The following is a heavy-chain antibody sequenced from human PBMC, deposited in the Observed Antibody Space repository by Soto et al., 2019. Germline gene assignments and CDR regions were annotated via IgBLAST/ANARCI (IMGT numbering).Heavy chain of an antibody. CDR1: GYTFTGYY. CDR2: INPNSGVT. Sequence: ASVKVSCKASGYTFTGYYIHWVRQAPGQGLEWMGWINPNSGVTNYAQKFQGWVAMTRVTSISTAYMELSSLRSDDTAVYYCARASKSPTPDFDYWGQGTPVTVSS. CDR3: ARASKSPTPDFDY. J-gene: IGHJ4*02. V-gene: IGHV1-2*04.